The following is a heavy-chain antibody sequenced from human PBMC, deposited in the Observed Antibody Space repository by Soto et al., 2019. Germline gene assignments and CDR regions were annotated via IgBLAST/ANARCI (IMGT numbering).Heavy chain of an antibody. J-gene: IGHJ4*02. D-gene: IGHD5-12*01. CDR3: ARLGSGYNYGIFDY. V-gene: IGHV4-34*01. Sequence: SETLSLTCAVYGGSFSGYYWSWIRQPPGKGLEWIGEINHSGSTNYNPSLKSRVTISVDTSKNQFSLKLSSVTAADTAVYYCARLGSGYNYGIFDYWGQGTLVTVSS. CDR1: GGSFSGYY. CDR2: INHSGST.